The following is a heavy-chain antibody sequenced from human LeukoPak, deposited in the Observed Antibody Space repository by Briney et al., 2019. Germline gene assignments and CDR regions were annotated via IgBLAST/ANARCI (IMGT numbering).Heavy chain of an antibody. Sequence: GGSLRLSCAAFGFTFSSYAMSLVRQAPGKGLEWVSAISGSGGSTYYADSVKGRFTISRDNSKNTLYLQMNSLRAEDTAVYYCAKGPIGGYCSGGSCYFDYWGQGTLVTVSS. CDR2: ISGSGGST. J-gene: IGHJ4*02. D-gene: IGHD2-15*01. CDR3: AKGPIGGYCSGGSCYFDY. CDR1: GFTFSSYA. V-gene: IGHV3-23*01.